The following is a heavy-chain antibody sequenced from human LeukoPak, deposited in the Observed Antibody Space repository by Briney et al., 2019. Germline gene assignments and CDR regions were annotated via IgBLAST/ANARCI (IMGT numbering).Heavy chain of an antibody. V-gene: IGHV3-48*03. CDR3: ARETIDCGGDCYDY. D-gene: IGHD2-21*01. Sequence: GGYLRLSCAASGFTFNNYEMNWVRQAPGKGLEWISYISTDGTTAYYAGSVKGRFTISRDNAKNSLYLQMNSLRADDTAVYYCARETIDCGGDCYDYWGQGTLATVSS. CDR2: ISTDGTTA. CDR1: GFTFNNYE. J-gene: IGHJ4*02.